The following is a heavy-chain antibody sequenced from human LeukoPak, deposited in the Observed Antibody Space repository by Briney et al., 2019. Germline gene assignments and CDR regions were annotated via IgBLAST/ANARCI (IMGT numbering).Heavy chain of an antibody. V-gene: IGHV7-4-1*02. CDR2: INTNTGNP. CDR1: GYTFTSYA. Sequence: GASVRVSCKASGYTFTSYAMNWVRQAPGQGLEWMGWINTNTGNPTYAQGFTGRFVFSLDTSVSTAYLQISSLKAEDTAVYYCASNGIAGTDAFDIWGQGTMVTVSS. D-gene: IGHD6-13*01. J-gene: IGHJ3*02. CDR3: ASNGIAGTDAFDI.